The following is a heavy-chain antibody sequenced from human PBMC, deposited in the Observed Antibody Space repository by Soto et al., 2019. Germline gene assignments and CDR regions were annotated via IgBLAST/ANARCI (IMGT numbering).Heavy chain of an antibody. CDR1: GFTVSSNY. D-gene: IGHD4-4*01. CDR2: IYSGGST. CDR3: GRDAVTLAPLPKGPVAFNI. Sequence: GGSLRLSCAASGFTVSSNYMSWVRQAPGKGLEWVSVIYSGGSTYYADSVKGRFTISRDNSKNTLYLQMNSLRAEDTAVYYCGRDAVTLAPLPKGPVAFNIWGKGKRVTVPS. V-gene: IGHV3-66*01. J-gene: IGHJ3*02.